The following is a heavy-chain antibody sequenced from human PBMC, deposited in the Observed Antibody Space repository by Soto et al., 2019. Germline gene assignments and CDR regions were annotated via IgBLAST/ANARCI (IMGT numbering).Heavy chain of an antibody. Sequence: EVQLVESGGGLGKPGGSLRLSCAASGFTFSSYSMNWVRQAPGKGLEWVSSISSSSSYIYYADSVKGRFTISRDNAKNSLYLQMNSLRAEDTAVYYCARRSPRGDGMDVWGQGTTFTVSS. D-gene: IGHD1-26*01. J-gene: IGHJ6*02. CDR3: ARRSPRGDGMDV. CDR2: ISSSSSYI. V-gene: IGHV3-21*01. CDR1: GFTFSSYS.